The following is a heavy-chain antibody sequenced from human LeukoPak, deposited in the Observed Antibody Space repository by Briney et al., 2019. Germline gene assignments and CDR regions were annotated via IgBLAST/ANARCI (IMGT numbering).Heavy chain of an antibody. CDR2: ISGSGGST. Sequence: GGSLRLSCAASGFTFSSYAMSCVRQAPGKGLEWVSAISGSGGSTYYADSVKGRFTISRDNSKNTLYLQMNSLRAEDTAVYYFAKASTMNSYDDFDDRGQGTLVTVS. CDR3: AKASTMNSYDDFDD. V-gene: IGHV3-23*01. CDR1: GFTFSSYA. D-gene: IGHD5-18*01. J-gene: IGHJ4*02.